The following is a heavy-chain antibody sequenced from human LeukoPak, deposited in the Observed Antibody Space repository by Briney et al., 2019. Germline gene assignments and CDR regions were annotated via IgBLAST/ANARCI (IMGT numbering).Heavy chain of an antibody. CDR3: VKDINYGGSDYFDY. Sequence: GGSLRLSCAASGFTFDDYAMHWVRQAPGKGLEWVSGISWNSGSIDYADSVKGRFTISRDNAKNSLYLQVNSLRPEDTALYHCVKDINYGGSDYFDYWGQGTLVTVSS. CDR1: GFTFDDYA. J-gene: IGHJ4*02. V-gene: IGHV3-9*01. CDR2: ISWNSGSI. D-gene: IGHD4-23*01.